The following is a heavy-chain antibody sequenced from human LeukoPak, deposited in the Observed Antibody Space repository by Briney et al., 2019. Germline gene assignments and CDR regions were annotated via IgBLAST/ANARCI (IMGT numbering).Heavy chain of an antibody. CDR1: GFTFSSYA. J-gene: IGHJ4*02. CDR2: ISGSGGST. Sequence: GGSLRLSCAASGFTFSSYAMSWVRQAPGKGLEWVSAISGSGGSTYYADSVKGRFTISRDNSKNTLYLQMNSLRAEDTAVYYCAKAGTEIAVAVYYFDYWGQGTLVTVSS. V-gene: IGHV3-23*01. CDR3: AKAGTEIAVAVYYFDY. D-gene: IGHD6-19*01.